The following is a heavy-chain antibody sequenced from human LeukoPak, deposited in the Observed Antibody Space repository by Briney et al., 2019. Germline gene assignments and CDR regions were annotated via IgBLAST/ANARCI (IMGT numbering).Heavy chain of an antibody. Sequence: GGSLRLSCAASGFTFSSYGMHWVRQAPGKGLGWVAVIWYDGSNKYYADSVKGRFTISRDNSKNTLYLQMNSLRAEDTAVYYCARDRGSSTSFGASLAHYWGQGTPVTVSS. CDR1: GFTFSSYG. D-gene: IGHD2-2*01. CDR3: ARDRGSSTSFGASLAHY. J-gene: IGHJ4*02. CDR2: IWYDGSNK. V-gene: IGHV3-33*01.